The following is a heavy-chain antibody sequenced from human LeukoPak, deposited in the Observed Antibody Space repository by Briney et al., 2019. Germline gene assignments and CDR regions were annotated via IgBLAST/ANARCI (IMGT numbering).Heavy chain of an antibody. D-gene: IGHD3-22*01. J-gene: IGHJ6*02. CDR3: ARDRSGYFSYYYYGMDV. Sequence: ASVKVSCKASGGTFSSYAISWVRQAPGQGLEWMGRIIPILGIANYAQKFQGRVTITADKSTSTAYMELSSLRSEDTAVYYCARDRSGYFSYYYYGMDVWGQGTTVTVSS. CDR1: GGTFSSYA. V-gene: IGHV1-69*04. CDR2: IIPILGIA.